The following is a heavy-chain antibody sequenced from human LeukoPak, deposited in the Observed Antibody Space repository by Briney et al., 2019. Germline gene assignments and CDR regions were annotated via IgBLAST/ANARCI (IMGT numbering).Heavy chain of an antibody. CDR3: ARDRGSSPPGY. V-gene: IGHV3-21*01. D-gene: IGHD1-26*01. CDR2: ISSSSSYI. J-gene: IGHJ4*02. Sequence: PGGSLRLSCAASGFTFSSYSMNWVRQAPGKGLEWVSSISSSSSYIYYADSVKGQFTISRDNAKNSLYLQMNSLRAEDTAVYYCARDRGSSPPGYWGQGTLVTVSS. CDR1: GFTFSSYS.